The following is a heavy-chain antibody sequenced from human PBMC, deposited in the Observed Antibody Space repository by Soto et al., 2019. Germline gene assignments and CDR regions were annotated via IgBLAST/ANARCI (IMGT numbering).Heavy chain of an antibody. CDR2: IKSKTDGGTT. CDR1: GFTFSNAW. J-gene: IGHJ1*01. D-gene: IGHD4-17*01. V-gene: IGHV3-15*01. Sequence: GGSLRLSCAASGFTFSNAWMSWVRQAPGKGLEWVGRIKSKTDGGTTDYAAPVKGRFTISRDDSKNTLYLQMNSLKTEDTAVYYCTTFFPQDYGDYLEYFQHWGQGTLVTVSS. CDR3: TTFFPQDYGDYLEYFQH.